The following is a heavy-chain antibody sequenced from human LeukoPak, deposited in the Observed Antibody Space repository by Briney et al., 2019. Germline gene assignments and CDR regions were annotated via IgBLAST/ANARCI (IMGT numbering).Heavy chain of an antibody. V-gene: IGHV4-34*01. CDR2: INHSGST. CDR3: ARAPADVLLGKYRNFDY. Sequence: PSETLSLTCAVYGGSFSGYYWSWIRQPPGKGLEWIGEINHSGSTNYNPSLKSRVTISVDTSKNQFSLKLSSVTAADTAVYYCARAPADVLLGKYRNFDYWGQGTLVTVSS. CDR1: GGSFSGYY. D-gene: IGHD3-10*01. J-gene: IGHJ4*02.